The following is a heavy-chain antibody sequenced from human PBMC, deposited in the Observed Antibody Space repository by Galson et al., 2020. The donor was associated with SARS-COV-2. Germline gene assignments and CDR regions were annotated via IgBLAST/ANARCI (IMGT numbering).Heavy chain of an antibody. J-gene: IGHJ6*02. CDR1: GFTVSRNY. V-gene: IGHV3-53*01. CDR3: ATKYYVTPGQYGMDV. Sequence: QIGESLKIPCAASGFTVSRNYVTWVRQAPGKGLECVSIIFSTGTPYLAAPVKGRFTISRDNSKNTVFLQMNSLGAEDTALYYCATKYYVTPGQYGMDVWGQGTTVTVS. CDR2: IFSTGTP. D-gene: IGHD3-10*02.